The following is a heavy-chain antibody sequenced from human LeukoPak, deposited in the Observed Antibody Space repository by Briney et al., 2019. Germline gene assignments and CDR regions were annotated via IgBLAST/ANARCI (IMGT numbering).Heavy chain of an antibody. V-gene: IGHV4-59*01. D-gene: IGHD3-10*01. CDR1: GGSFSGYY. CDR3: AKSNGYGLVDI. CDR2: IFYSGSN. Sequence: SETLSLTCAVYGGSFSGYYWSWIRQPPGKGLEWIGYIFYSGSNNYNPSLKSRVTMSVDTSKNQFSLKLDSVTAADTAVYYCAKSNGYGLVDIWGQGTMVTVSS. J-gene: IGHJ3*02.